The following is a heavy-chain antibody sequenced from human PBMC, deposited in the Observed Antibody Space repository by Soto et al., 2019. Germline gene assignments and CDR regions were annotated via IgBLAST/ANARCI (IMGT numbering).Heavy chain of an antibody. D-gene: IGHD4-17*01. J-gene: IGHJ6*03. Sequence: SETLSLTCTVSGGSISSYYWSWIRQPPGKGLEWIGYIYYSGSTNYNPSLKSRVTISVDTSKNQFSLKLSSVTAADTAVYYCARVGVTTVTTWDYYYYMDVWGKGTTVTVSS. CDR2: IYYSGST. CDR1: GGSISSYY. CDR3: ARVGVTTVTTWDYYYYMDV. V-gene: IGHV4-59*01.